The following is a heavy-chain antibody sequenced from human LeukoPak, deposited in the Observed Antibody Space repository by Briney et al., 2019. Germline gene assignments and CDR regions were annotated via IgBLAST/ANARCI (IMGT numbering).Heavy chain of an antibody. CDR1: GYISTDHI. J-gene: IGHJ3*02. Sequence: GASVRVSSESSGYISTDHIIRWVRQAPGQGLEWMGWINPNSGGTNNAQKFQGRVTMTGDTSIRTAYMELRRLRSDDTAVYYCARSYGAGRLELCYIWGQGTRVTVSS. CDR2: INPNSGGT. V-gene: IGHV1-2*02. CDR3: ARSYGAGRLELCYI. D-gene: IGHD3-10*01.